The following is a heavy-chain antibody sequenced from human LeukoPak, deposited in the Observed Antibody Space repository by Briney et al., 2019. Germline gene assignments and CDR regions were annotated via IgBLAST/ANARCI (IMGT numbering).Heavy chain of an antibody. D-gene: IGHD4-11*01. J-gene: IGHJ6*03. CDR3: ARNGGRVTTFYYYYYMDV. CDR1: GCSISSSSYY. CDR2: IYYSGST. Sequence: SETLSLTCTVSGCSISSSSYYWGWIRQPPGKGLEWIGSIYYSGSTYYNPSLKSRVTISVDTSKNQFCLKLSSVTAADTAVYYCARNGGRVTTFYYYYYMDVWGKGTTVTVSS. V-gene: IGHV4-39*01.